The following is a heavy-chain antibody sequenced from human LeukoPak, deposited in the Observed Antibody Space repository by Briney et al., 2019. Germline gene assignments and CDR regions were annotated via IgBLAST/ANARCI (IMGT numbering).Heavy chain of an antibody. Sequence: SETLSLTCTVSGDSISSQYWSWIRQPPGKGLEWLGYIYYSGRTNYNPSLKSRVTISEDTSKNQFSLKVTSVTAADTAVYYCARSYQTYYYGMDVWGQGTTVTVSS. CDR1: GDSISSQY. V-gene: IGHV4-59*08. D-gene: IGHD2-2*01. CDR3: ARSYQTYYYGMDV. J-gene: IGHJ6*02. CDR2: IYYSGRT.